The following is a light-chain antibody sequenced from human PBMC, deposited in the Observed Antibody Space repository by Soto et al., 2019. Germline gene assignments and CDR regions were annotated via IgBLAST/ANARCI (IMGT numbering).Light chain of an antibody. J-gene: IGLJ1*01. CDR3: YSYTSTTADV. CDR1: SSDVGGYNY. CDR2: AVN. V-gene: IGLV2-14*03. Sequence: QSALTQPASVSGSPGQSIAISCTGTSSDVGGYNYVSWYQHHPGKAPKLMIYAVNNRPSGFSDRFSGSKSGNTASLTISGLQAEDEADYYCYSYTSTTADVFGAGTKLTVL.